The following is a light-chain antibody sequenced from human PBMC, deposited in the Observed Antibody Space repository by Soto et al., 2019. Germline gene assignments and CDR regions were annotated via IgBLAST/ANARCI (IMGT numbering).Light chain of an antibody. J-gene: IGKJ2*02. CDR1: QDIKNY. CDR2: DAS. V-gene: IGKV1-33*01. Sequence: DIQLTQSPSSVSASVGDRVTITCQASQDIKNYLIWYQQKPGKAPNLLIYDASTLGTGVSSRFSGSGSGTDFSFTITNLQPEDIATYFCQHYDSVPCTFGQGTRLEI. CDR3: QHYDSVPCT.